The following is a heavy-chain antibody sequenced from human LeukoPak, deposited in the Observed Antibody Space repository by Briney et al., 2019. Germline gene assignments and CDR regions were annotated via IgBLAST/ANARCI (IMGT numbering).Heavy chain of an antibody. V-gene: IGHV3-13*01. CDR2: IGTAGDT. J-gene: IGHJ4*02. D-gene: IGHD3-22*01. Sequence: GGSLRLSCAASGFTLSNFAMHWVRQATGKGLEWVSAIGTAGDTFYPGSVKGRFTISRENAKNSLYLQMNNLRAEDTAVYYCARADYYDSSGYPPLDYWGQGTLVTVSS. CDR3: ARADYYDSSGYPPLDY. CDR1: GFTLSNFA.